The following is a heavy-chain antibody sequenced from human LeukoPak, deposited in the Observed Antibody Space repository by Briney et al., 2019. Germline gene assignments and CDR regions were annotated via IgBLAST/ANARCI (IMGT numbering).Heavy chain of an antibody. Sequence: PSETLSLTCTVSGGSIRSYYWSWIRQTPGKGLEWIGYIDYSGSTNYNPSLKSRVTIFVDTSKNQFSLTLSSVTAAGTAVYYCARGLDGSGTYYVAPHFDYWGQGTLVTAS. D-gene: IGHD3-10*01. CDR3: ARGLDGSGTYYVAPHFDY. J-gene: IGHJ4*02. CDR2: IDYSGST. V-gene: IGHV4-59*01. CDR1: GGSIRSYY.